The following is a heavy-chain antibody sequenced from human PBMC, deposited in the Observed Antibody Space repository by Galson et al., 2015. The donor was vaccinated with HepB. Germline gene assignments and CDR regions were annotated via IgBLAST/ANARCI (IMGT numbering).Heavy chain of an antibody. CDR2: IIPILGIA. Sequence: SVKVSCKASGYTFTSYGISWVRQAPGQGLEWMGRIIPILGIANYAQKFQGRVTITADKSTSTAYMELSSLRSEDTAVYYCADHSSGYTLGGHAFDIWGQGTMVTVSS. CDR3: ADHSSGYTLGGHAFDI. V-gene: IGHV1-69*04. J-gene: IGHJ3*02. D-gene: IGHD3-22*01. CDR1: GYTFTSYG.